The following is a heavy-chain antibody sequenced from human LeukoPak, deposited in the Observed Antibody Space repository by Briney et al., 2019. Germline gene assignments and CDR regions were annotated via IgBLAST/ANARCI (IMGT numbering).Heavy chain of an antibody. CDR2: IYYSGNT. CDR3: ARKIAATWYFDY. Sequence: SETLSLTCTVSGGSISSSSSYYWGWIRQPPGTGLEWIGTIYYSGNTYYNPSLKSRVTVSVDTSKNQFSLKLNSVTAADTAVYYCARKIAATWYFDYWGQGTLVTVSS. J-gene: IGHJ4*02. V-gene: IGHV4-39*07. CDR1: GGSISSSSSYY. D-gene: IGHD2-21*01.